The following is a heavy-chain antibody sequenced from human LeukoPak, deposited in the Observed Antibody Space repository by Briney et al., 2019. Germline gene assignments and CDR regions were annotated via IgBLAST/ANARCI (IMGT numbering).Heavy chain of an antibody. Sequence: ASVKVSCKASGFTFTNYYMHWVRQAPGQGLEWLGIINPSGTSTNYAQKFRGRVTMTRDTSMSTVYMELSSLRSEDTAVYYCVRDNSRNSRGWWFDPWGQGTLVTVSS. V-gene: IGHV1-46*03. CDR2: INPSGTST. J-gene: IGHJ5*02. CDR3: VRDNSRNSRGWWFDP. D-gene: IGHD2/OR15-2a*01. CDR1: GFTFTNYY.